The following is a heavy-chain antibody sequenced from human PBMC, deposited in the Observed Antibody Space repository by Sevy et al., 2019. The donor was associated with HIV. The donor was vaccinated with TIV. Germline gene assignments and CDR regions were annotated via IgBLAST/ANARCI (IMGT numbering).Heavy chain of an antibody. D-gene: IGHD3-16*02. V-gene: IGHV3-48*02. Sequence: GGSLRLSCGASGFTFSSYSINWVRQAPGKGLEWISYISSTSKNIYYADSVKGRFTISRDNAKSSVYLQMSSLRDDDIAVYSCMRVRTRGYTSDYWGQGSLFTVSS. J-gene: IGHJ4*02. CDR2: ISSTSKNI. CDR3: MRVRTRGYTSDY. CDR1: GFTFSSYS.